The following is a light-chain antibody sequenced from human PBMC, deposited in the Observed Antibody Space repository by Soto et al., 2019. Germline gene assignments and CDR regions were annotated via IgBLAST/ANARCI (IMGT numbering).Light chain of an antibody. J-gene: IGKJ3*01. Sequence: DIQMTQSPSSLSASVGDRVTITCQASQDISNYLNWYQQKPGQAPKLLIYGASNLETGVPSRFSGSASGTHFSFNISSLQPEDIATYYCQQYDNLPFTFGPGTKVDIK. CDR1: QDISNY. CDR3: QQYDNLPFT. V-gene: IGKV1-33*01. CDR2: GAS.